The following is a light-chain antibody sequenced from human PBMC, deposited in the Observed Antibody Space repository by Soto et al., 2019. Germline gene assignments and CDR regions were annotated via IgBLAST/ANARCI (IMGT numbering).Light chain of an antibody. CDR1: QGIRNF. V-gene: IGKV1-27*01. Sequence: DIQMTQSPTSLSAFVGDRVTITCRASQGIRNFVAWYQQKPGKAPKLLIYAASTLQSGVPSRFSGSGSGTDFTLTINSLQPEDVATYSCQKYSSVPVFGPGTKVEIK. CDR3: QKYSSVPV. CDR2: AAS. J-gene: IGKJ3*01.